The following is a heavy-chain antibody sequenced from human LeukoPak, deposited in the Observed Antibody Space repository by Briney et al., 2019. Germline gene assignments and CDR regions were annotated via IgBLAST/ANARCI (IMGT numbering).Heavy chain of an antibody. Sequence: PGGSLRLSCAASGLTFSNAWMSWVRQAPGKGLEWVGRIKSKTDGGTIEYAAPVKGRFTISRDDAKNTLFLQINSLKTEDTAVYYCIPNGGSSWRGYWGQGTLVTVSS. J-gene: IGHJ4*02. CDR1: GLTFSNAW. V-gene: IGHV3-15*01. D-gene: IGHD1-26*01. CDR2: IKSKTDGGTI. CDR3: IPNGGSSWRGY.